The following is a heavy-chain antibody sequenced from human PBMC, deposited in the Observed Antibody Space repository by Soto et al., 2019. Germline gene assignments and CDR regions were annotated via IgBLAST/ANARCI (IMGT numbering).Heavy chain of an antibody. CDR2: FNPTSGST. V-gene: IGHV1-46*01. D-gene: IGHD6-13*01. Sequence: QVQLVQSGAEVKKPGASVKLSCKASGYTSINNIIHGGRRAPGQGLEWMGIFNPTSGSTNYAQKFQGRVTLTMDTSTRTVYMELSSLRFDDTAVYYCARDLAAGDYWGQGTLVTVSS. CDR3: ARDLAAGDY. CDR1: GYTSINNI. J-gene: IGHJ4*02.